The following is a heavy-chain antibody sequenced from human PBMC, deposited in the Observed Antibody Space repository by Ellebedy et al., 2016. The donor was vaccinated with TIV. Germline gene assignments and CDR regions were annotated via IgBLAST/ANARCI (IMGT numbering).Heavy chain of an antibody. D-gene: IGHD4-17*01. Sequence: SETLSLTCSVSGDSISSGGYYWGWVRQPPGKGLEWIGHIYYSGTTYYNPSLKSQVDISVDMSENHFSLKMTSVTAADTAMYYCVRDFHDYGVDPFDVWGQGTMVTVSS. V-gene: IGHV4-31*01. CDR2: IYYSGTT. J-gene: IGHJ3*01. CDR1: GDSISSGGYY. CDR3: VRDFHDYGVDPFDV.